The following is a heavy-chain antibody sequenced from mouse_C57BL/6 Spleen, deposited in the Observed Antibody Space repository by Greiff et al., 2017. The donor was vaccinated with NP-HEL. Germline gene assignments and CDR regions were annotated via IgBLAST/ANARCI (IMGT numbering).Heavy chain of an antibody. V-gene: IGHV3-6*01. D-gene: IGHD2-5*01. CDR2: ISYDGSN. CDR3: ARGGSNYGEYYFDY. J-gene: IGHJ2*01. CDR1: GYSITSGYY. Sequence: EVQLQESGPGLVKPSQSLSLTCSVTGYSITSGYYWNWIRQFPGNKLEWMGYISYDGSNNYNPSLKNRISITRDTSKNQFFLKLNSVTTEDTATYYCARGGSNYGEYYFDYWGQGTTLTVSS.